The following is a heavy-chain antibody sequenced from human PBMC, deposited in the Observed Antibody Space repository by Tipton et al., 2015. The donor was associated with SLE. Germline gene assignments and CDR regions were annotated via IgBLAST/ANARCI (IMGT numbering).Heavy chain of an antibody. D-gene: IGHD3-22*01. CDR3: TRVHNSGYYFDY. J-gene: IGHJ4*02. CDR2: IDWDDDK. V-gene: IGHV2-70*04. CDR1: GFSLTTHDMR. Sequence: LVKPTETLTLTCTFSGFSLTTHDMRVSWIRQSPGKALEWLARIDWDDDKFYSTSLKTRLTISRDTSKDQVVLTMTNMDPVDTATYYCTRVHNSGYYFDYWGQGILVTVSS.